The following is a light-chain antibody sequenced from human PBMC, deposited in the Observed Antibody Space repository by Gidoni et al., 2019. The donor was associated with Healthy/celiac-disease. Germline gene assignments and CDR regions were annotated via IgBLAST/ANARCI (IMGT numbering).Light chain of an antibody. CDR1: QSLVHSDGNTY. Sequence: DVVMTQSPLSLPVTLGQPASISCRSSQSLVHSDGNTYLNWFQQRPGQSPRRLIYKVSNRDSGGTDRVSGSGSGTDFTLKISRVEAEDVGVYYGMQGTHWPGTFGQGTKLEIK. V-gene: IGKV2-30*02. CDR2: KVS. CDR3: MQGTHWPGT. J-gene: IGKJ2*02.